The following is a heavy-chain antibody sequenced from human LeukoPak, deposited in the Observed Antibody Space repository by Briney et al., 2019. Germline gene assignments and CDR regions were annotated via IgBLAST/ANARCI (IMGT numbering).Heavy chain of an antibody. Sequence: SETLSLTCTVSGGSINYYYWMWIRQPPGKGLEWIGYIYYSGGTHYNPSLKSRVTMLVDTSKNQFSLKLSSVTAADTAVYYCASQPSNYNDYWGQGTLVTVSS. CDR2: IYYSGGT. J-gene: IGHJ4*02. D-gene: IGHD4-11*01. V-gene: IGHV4-59*08. CDR1: GGSINYYY. CDR3: ASQPSNYNDY.